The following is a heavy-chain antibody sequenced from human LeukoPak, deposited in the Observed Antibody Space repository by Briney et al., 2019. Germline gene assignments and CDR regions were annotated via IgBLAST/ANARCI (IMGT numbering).Heavy chain of an antibody. CDR3: AKDPSTYYDYVWGTSIDY. CDR1: GFTFSSYW. V-gene: IGHV3-74*01. D-gene: IGHD3-16*01. Sequence: GGSLRLSCAASGFTFSSYWMHWVRQAPGKGLVWVSRINSEGTSTSYADSVKGRFTISRDNSKNTLYLQMNSLRPEDTAVYYCAKDPSTYYDYVWGTSIDYWSQGTLVTVSS. CDR2: INSEGTST. J-gene: IGHJ4*02.